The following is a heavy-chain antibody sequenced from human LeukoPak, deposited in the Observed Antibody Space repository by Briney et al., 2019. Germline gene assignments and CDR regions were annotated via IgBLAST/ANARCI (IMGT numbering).Heavy chain of an antibody. CDR2: ISSSSSYI. D-gene: IGHD3-3*01. J-gene: IGHJ3*02. Sequence: GGSLRLSCAASGFTFSSYSMNWVRQAPGKGLEWVSSISSSSSYIYYADSVKGRFTISRDNAKNSLYLQMNSLRAEDTAVYYCARERVVMKAFDIWGQGTMVTVSS. CDR1: GFTFSSYS. CDR3: ARERVVMKAFDI. V-gene: IGHV3-21*01.